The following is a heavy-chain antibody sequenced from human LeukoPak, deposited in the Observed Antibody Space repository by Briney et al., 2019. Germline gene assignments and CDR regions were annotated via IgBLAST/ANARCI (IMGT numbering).Heavy chain of an antibody. CDR2: ISGSSGTI. J-gene: IGHJ4*02. V-gene: IGHV3-48*01. CDR3: ARGGSSGSWS. Sequence: PGGSLRLSCVASGFTFSSYSMNWVRQAPGKGLEWLSYISGSSGTIYNADSVKGRFTISRDNAKNSLYLQMNSLRAEDTAVYYCARGGSSGSWSWGQGTLVTVSS. D-gene: IGHD6-13*01. CDR1: GFTFSSYS.